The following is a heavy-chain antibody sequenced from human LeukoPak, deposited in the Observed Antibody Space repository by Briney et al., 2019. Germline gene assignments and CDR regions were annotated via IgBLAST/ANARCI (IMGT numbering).Heavy chain of an antibody. CDR1: GFTFSSYD. Sequence: GGSLRLSCAASGFTFSSYDMHWVRQVTGKGLEWVSAIGTAGDTYYTGPVKGRFTISRENVKNSLYLQMNSLGAEDTAVYYCARKMLTWNYFDYWGQGTLVTASS. J-gene: IGHJ4*02. D-gene: IGHD1-1*01. CDR3: ARKMLTWNYFDY. V-gene: IGHV3-13*01. CDR2: IGTAGDT.